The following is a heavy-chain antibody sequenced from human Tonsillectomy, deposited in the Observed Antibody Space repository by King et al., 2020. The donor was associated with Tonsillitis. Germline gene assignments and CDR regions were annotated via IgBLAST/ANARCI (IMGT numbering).Heavy chain of an antibody. J-gene: IGHJ6*03. CDR3: ARAGYDFWSGYFGYYYYYMDV. CDR1: GYTFTSYG. CDR2: ISAYNGNT. Sequence: QLVQSGAEVKKPGASVKVSCKDSGYTFTSYGISWVRQAPGQGLEGRGWISAYNGNTNYEQKLQGRVTMTTDTSTSTAYMELRGLRSDDTAVYYCARAGYDFWSGYFGYYYYYMDVWGKGTTVTVSS. D-gene: IGHD3-3*01. V-gene: IGHV1-18*01.